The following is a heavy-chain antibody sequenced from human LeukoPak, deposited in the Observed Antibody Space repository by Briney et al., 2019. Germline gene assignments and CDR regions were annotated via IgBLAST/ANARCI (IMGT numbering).Heavy chain of an antibody. J-gene: IGHJ4*02. CDR3: ARYCGDYSQGGYYFDY. CDR2: IIPIFGAA. Sequence: SVKVSCKASGGTFSSYAISWVRQAPGQGLEWMGGIIPIFGAANYAQKFQGRVTITTDESTSTAYMELSSLRSEDTAVYYCARYCGDYSQGGYYFDYWGQGTLVTVSS. CDR1: GGTFSSYA. D-gene: IGHD4-17*01. V-gene: IGHV1-69*05.